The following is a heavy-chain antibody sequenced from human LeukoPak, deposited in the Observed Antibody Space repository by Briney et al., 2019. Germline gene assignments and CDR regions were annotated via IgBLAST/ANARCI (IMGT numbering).Heavy chain of an antibody. J-gene: IGHJ3*02. D-gene: IGHD5-18*01. Sequence: ASVKVSCKASGYTFTRYYMHWVRQAPGQGLEWMGVINPSGGSTSYAQKFQGRVSMTRDTSTSTVYMELSSLRSGDTAVYYCARDRGKLWPPDAFDIWGQGTMVTVSS. CDR2: INPSGGST. CDR1: GYTFTRYY. CDR3: ARDRGKLWPPDAFDI. V-gene: IGHV1-46*01.